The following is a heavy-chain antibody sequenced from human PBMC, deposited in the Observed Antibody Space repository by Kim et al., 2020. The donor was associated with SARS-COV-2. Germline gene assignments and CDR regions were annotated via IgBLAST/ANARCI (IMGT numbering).Heavy chain of an antibody. J-gene: IGHJ4*02. CDR3: ARGREGYISSWYLDY. Sequence: PTLKSRVTISVAASKNQFSLKRSSVTAADTAVYYCARGREGYISSWYLDYWGQGTLVTVSS. V-gene: IGHV4-59*09. D-gene: IGHD6-13*01.